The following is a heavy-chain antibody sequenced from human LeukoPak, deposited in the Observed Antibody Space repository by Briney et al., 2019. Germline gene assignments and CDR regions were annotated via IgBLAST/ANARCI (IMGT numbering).Heavy chain of an antibody. D-gene: IGHD3-22*01. CDR3: ARAGVWDYSDSSGYHNAAFDI. CDR1: GYTFTVQY. J-gene: IGHJ3*02. CDR2: INPSSGGT. V-gene: IGHV1-2*02. Sequence: GASVKVSCKASGYTFTVQYLQWVRQAPGQGLEWMGWINPSSGGTNYAQKFQGRVTVTRDTSISTAYMDLSRLRSDDTAVYYCARAGVWDYSDSSGYHNAAFDIWGQGTMVTVSS.